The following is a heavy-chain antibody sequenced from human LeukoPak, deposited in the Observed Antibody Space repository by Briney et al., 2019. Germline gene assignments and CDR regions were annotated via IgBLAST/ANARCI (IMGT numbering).Heavy chain of an antibody. V-gene: IGHV3-9*01. CDR1: GFTFDDYA. D-gene: IGHD4-17*01. J-gene: IGHJ4*02. CDR2: ISWNSGSI. Sequence: GGSLRRSCAASGFTFDDYAMHWVRQAPGKGLEWVSGISWNSGSIGYADSVKGRFTISRDNAKKSVYLQMNSLRGEDTAVYYCARDHGERPAYWGQGTLVTVSS. CDR3: ARDHGERPAY.